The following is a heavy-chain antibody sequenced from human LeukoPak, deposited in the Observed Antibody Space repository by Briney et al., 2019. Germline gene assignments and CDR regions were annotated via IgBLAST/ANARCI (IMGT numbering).Heavy chain of an antibody. CDR2: IGRDGSDT. CDR3: ATGGRDHAFDV. J-gene: IGHJ3*01. V-gene: IGHV3-74*01. CDR1: GIALIPYR. D-gene: IGHD3-16*01. Sequence: PGGSLTLSCSASGIALIPYRWHWLRQATGKGLVWVSRIGRDGSDTIYADSVRGRFTISRDNAKNTLYLEMNSLRVEDTAVYFCATGGRDHAFDVWGQGTMATVS.